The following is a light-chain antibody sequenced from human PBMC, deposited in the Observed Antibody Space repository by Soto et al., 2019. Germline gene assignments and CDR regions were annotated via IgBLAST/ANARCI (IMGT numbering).Light chain of an antibody. Sequence: EIVMTQSPATLSVSPGERATLSCRASQSISSSLAWYQQKPGQAPRLLIYGASTRATGIPARFSGSGSGTEFTLTFRSLQSEDFAVYYCQQYNNGPTYTFGQGTKLEIK. CDR1: QSISSS. CDR2: GAS. J-gene: IGKJ2*01. V-gene: IGKV3-15*01. CDR3: QQYNNGPTYT.